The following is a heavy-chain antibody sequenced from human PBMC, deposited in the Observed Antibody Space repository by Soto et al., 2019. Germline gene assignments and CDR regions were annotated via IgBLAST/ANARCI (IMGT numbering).Heavy chain of an antibody. J-gene: IGHJ6*03. V-gene: IGHV4-39*01. D-gene: IGHD6-13*01. CDR1: GGSISSSYYN. CDR2: IYYSGTT. CDR3: ARHGRASADLYYYYMDV. Sequence: SETLSLTCTVSGGSISSSYYNWGWIRQPPGKGLEWIGSIYYSGTTDYNPSLKSRVTISVDTSKNQFSLKLTSVTAADTAVYYCARHGRASADLYYYYMDVWGKGPTVTVSS.